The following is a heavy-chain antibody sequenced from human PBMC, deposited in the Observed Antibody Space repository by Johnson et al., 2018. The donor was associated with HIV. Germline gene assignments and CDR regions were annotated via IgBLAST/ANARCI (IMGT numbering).Heavy chain of an antibody. D-gene: IGHD1-26*01. CDR2: MSSDGSTE. CDR3: AKVSGSYASHAFDI. V-gene: IGHV3-30-3*01. CDR1: GFTFRNYA. Sequence: QVQLVESGGGVVRPGGSLRLSCTASGFTFRNYAIHWVRQAPGQGLEWVAVMSSDGSTEYYADSVKGRFTISRDNSKNTLYLQMNSLRAEDTAVYYCAKVSGSYASHAFDIWGQGTMVTVSS. J-gene: IGHJ3*02.